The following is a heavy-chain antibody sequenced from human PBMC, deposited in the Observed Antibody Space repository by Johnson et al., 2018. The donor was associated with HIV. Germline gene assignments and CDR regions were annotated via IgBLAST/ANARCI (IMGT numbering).Heavy chain of an antibody. CDR2: ISSSGSTI. J-gene: IGHJ3*02. Sequence: QMQLVESGGGVVQPGRSLRLSCAASGFTFDDYGMSWVRQAPGKGLEWVSYISSSGSTIYYADSVKGRFTISRDNAKNTLYLQMNSLRAEDTAVYYCASGGWGDAFDIWGRGTMVSVSS. D-gene: IGHD3-16*01. V-gene: IGHV3-11*04. CDR1: GFTFDDYG. CDR3: ASGGWGDAFDI.